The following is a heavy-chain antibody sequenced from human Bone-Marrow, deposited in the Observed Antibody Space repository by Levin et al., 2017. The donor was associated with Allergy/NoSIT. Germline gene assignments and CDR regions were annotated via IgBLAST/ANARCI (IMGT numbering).Heavy chain of an antibody. D-gene: IGHD6-19*01. CDR3: ARAGFGSSWYDV. J-gene: IGHJ5*02. Sequence: KISCKAPGGTFNNYAISWVRQAPGQGLEWVGRIIPILGVANYTQKLQGRVTIIADKSTTTVYMQVSSLRSEDTAMYYCARAGFGSSWYDVWGQGTLVTVSS. CDR1: GGTFNNYA. CDR2: IIPILGVA. V-gene: IGHV1-69*04.